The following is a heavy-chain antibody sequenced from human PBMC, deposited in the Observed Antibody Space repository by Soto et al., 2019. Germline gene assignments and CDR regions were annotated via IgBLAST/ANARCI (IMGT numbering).Heavy chain of an antibody. J-gene: IGHJ6*03. V-gene: IGHV4-59*08. CDR2: IYYSGST. Sequence: SETLSLTCSVSGGSISSYYWSWIRQPPGKGLEWIGYIYYSGSTNYNPSLKSRVTISVDTSKNQFSLKLSSVTAADTAVYYCARQAENYSNYLYYYYMDVWGKGTTVTSP. CDR3: ARQAENYSNYLYYYYMDV. CDR1: GGSISSYY. D-gene: IGHD4-4*01.